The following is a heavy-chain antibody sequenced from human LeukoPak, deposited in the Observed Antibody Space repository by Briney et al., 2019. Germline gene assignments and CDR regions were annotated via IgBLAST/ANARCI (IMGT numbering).Heavy chain of an antibody. CDR1: GYSFTSYW. CDR2: IDPSDSYT. Sequence: GESLKISCKGSGYSFTSYWISWVRQMPGKGLEWMGRIDPSDSYTNNSPSFQGHVTISADKSISTTYLQWSSLKASDTAMYYCARPPASSGWYLDAFDIWGQGTMVTVSS. CDR3: ARPPASSGWYLDAFDI. J-gene: IGHJ3*02. D-gene: IGHD6-19*01. V-gene: IGHV5-10-1*01.